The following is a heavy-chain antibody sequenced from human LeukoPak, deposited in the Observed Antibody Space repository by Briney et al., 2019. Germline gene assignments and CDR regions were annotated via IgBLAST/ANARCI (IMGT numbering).Heavy chain of an antibody. CDR1: GGSISSSNW. J-gene: IGHJ4*02. CDR3: ATTTIRLGY. CDR2: IYYSGTT. Sequence: PSETLSLTCAVSGGSISSSNWWSWVRQPPGKGLEWIGSIYYSGTTYYNPSLKSRVTISVDTSKNQFSLKLSSVTAADTAVYYCATTTIRLGYWGQGTLVTVSS. V-gene: IGHV4-4*02. D-gene: IGHD1-26*01.